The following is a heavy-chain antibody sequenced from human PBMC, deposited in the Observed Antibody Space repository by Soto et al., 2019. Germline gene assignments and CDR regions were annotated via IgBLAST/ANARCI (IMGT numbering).Heavy chain of an antibody. CDR2: ISYDGSNK. CDR1: GFTFSSYA. Sequence: QVQLVESGGGVVQPGRSLRLSCAASGFTFSSYAMHWVRQAPGKGLEWVAVISYDGSNKYYADSVKGRFTISRDNSKNTLYLQMNSLRAEDTDVYYCARTYYYDSSGYFDLGAFDIWGQGTMVTVSS. D-gene: IGHD3-22*01. V-gene: IGHV3-30-3*01. CDR3: ARTYYYDSSGYFDLGAFDI. J-gene: IGHJ3*02.